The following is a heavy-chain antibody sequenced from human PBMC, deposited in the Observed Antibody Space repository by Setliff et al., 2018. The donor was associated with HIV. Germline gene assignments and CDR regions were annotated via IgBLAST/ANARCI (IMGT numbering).Heavy chain of an antibody. CDR1: GFSFRTYW. CDR3: VRDGEYFDTIGHYLVRRFFDL. Sequence: GGSLRLSCAASGFSFRTYWMSWVRQAPGKGLEWVANMKYDGTEIYYVDAVKGRFTISRDNAKKSVFLHMNSLRGEDTAVYYCVRDGEYFDTIGHYLVRRFFDLWGQGTMVTVSS. D-gene: IGHD3-9*01. J-gene: IGHJ3*01. CDR2: MKYDGTEI. V-gene: IGHV3-7*01.